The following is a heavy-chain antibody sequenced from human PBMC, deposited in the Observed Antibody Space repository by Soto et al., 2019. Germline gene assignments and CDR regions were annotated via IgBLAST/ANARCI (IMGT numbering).Heavy chain of an antibody. V-gene: IGHV4-61*01. CDR2: IYYSGST. J-gene: IGHJ4*02. D-gene: IGHD1-26*01. Sequence: QVQLQESGPGLVKPSETLSLTCTVSGGSVSSGSYYWSWIRQPPGKGLEWIGYIYYSGSTNYNPSLKSRVTISVDTSKNQFSLKLSSVTAADTAVYYCARGDKGVGATPFDYWGQGTLVTVSS. CDR1: GGSVSSGSYY. CDR3: ARGDKGVGATPFDY.